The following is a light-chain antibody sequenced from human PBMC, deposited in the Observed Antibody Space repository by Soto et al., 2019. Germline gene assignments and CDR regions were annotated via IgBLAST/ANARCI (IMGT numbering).Light chain of an antibody. CDR2: GAS. J-gene: IGKJ1*01. CDR3: QQSGRP. Sequence: EIVLTQSPGTLSLSPGERATLSYRASQSLTSDYLAWYQQKPGQTPRLLIHGASSRATGIPDRFSGSGSGTDFTLTISRLEPEDSAVYYCQQSGRPFGQGTKVEIK. V-gene: IGKV3-20*01. CDR1: QSLTSDY.